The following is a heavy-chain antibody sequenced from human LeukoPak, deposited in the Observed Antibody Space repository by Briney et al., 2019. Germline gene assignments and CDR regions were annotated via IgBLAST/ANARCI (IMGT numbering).Heavy chain of an antibody. D-gene: IGHD3-10*01. V-gene: IGHV1-46*01. J-gene: IGHJ5*02. CDR2: INPSGGNT. Sequence: ASVKVSCKASGYTFTSYYMHWVRQAPGQGLEWMGIINPSGGNTNYAQKFQGRVTITADESTSTAYMELSSLRSEDTAVYYCARPVMVRGVIRNWFDPWGQGTLVTVSS. CDR1: GYTFTSYY. CDR3: ARPVMVRGVIRNWFDP.